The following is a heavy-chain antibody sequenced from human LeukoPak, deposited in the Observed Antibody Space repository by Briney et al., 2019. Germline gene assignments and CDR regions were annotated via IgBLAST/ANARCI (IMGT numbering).Heavy chain of an antibody. D-gene: IGHD5-12*01. Sequence: SETLSLTCTVSGGSISSSLYHWGWIRQSPGKNLEWLGSIYYTGTTHYNPSLKSRVTISVDTSKNQFSLKLSSVTAEDTAVYYCARGGVATGYYYYYYMDVWGKGTTVTISS. V-gene: IGHV4-39*07. J-gene: IGHJ6*03. CDR1: GGSISSSLYH. CDR2: IYYTGTT. CDR3: ARGGVATGYYYYYYMDV.